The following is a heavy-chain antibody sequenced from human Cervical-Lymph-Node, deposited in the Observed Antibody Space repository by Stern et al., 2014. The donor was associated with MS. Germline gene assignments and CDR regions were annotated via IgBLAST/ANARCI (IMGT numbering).Heavy chain of an antibody. V-gene: IGHV1-69*01. Sequence: QLGLSGAEGPKLGSSGKVSCNASGGSFSKFPSSWVRQAPGQGLEWMGGIFPVCGPPTYAQEFRGRVTITADVSTSTVYMELSSLRSDDTAVYYCALSSETSDRWYSLGYDLWGQGTLVTVSS. D-gene: IGHD6-13*01. CDR2: IFPVCGPP. CDR1: GGSFSKFP. CDR3: ALSSETSDRWYSLGYDL. J-gene: IGHJ5*02.